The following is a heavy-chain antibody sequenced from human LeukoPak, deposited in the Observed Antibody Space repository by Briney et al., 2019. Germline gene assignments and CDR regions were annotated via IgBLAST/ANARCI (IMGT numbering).Heavy chain of an antibody. CDR1: GFTFSSYA. CDR2: ISGSGGST. Sequence: GGSLRLSCAASGFTFSSYAMSWVRQAPGKGLEWVSAISGSGGSTYYADSVKGRFTISRDNSKNTLYPQMNSLRAEDAAVYYCAKAIAVAGTFPYYFDYWGQGTLVTVSS. V-gene: IGHV3-23*01. D-gene: IGHD6-19*01. CDR3: AKAIAVAGTFPYYFDY. J-gene: IGHJ4*02.